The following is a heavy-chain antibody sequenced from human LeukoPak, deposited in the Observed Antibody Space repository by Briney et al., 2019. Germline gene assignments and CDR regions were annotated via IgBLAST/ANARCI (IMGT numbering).Heavy chain of an antibody. D-gene: IGHD6-6*01. CDR1: GFTFSNFV. CDR3: AKGVMAARPPFDY. Sequence: GGSLRLSCAASGFTFSNFVMSWVRQAPGKGLEWVSGISGSGGSTYYADSVKGRFTISRDNSKNTLYLQMNGLRAEDTAVYYCAKGVMAARPPFDYWGQGTLVTVSS. V-gene: IGHV3-23*01. J-gene: IGHJ4*02. CDR2: ISGSGGST.